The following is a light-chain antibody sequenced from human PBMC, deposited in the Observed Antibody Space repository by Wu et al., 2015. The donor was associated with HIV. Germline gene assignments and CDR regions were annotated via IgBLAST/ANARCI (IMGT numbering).Light chain of an antibody. V-gene: IGKV1-5*03. CDR2: KAS. J-gene: IGKJ1*01. CDR1: QSISNW. CDR3: QQYSLYRT. Sequence: DIQLTQSPLTLSASVGDRVTITCRASQSISNWLAWYQQKPGKAPKLLIYKASTLESGVPSRFSGSGSGTEFTLTISSLQPDDFANYYCQQYSLYRTFGQGTKVEMK.